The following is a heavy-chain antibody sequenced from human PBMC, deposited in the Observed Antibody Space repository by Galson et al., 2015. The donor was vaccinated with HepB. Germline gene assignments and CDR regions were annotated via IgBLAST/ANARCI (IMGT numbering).Heavy chain of an antibody. V-gene: IGHV1-18*01. J-gene: IGHJ4*02. CDR1: GYTFTNSG. Sequence: SVKVSCKASGYTFTNSGISWVRQAPGQGXXXMGXXXGXXXNTXXXQKCECRVXMTTENXTTTARLXLGSLRSDDTAVYYCTRAPLFGSGRRHLDSWGQGTLVTVSS. CDR2: XXGXXXNT. D-gene: IGHD3-10*01. CDR3: TRAPLFGSGRRHLDS.